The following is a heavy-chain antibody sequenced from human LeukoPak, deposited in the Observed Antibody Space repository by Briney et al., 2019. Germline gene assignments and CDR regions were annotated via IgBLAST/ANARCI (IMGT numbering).Heavy chain of an antibody. V-gene: IGHV1-2*02. Sequence: GASVKVSCKASGYTFTGYYIHWVRQAPGRGLEWMGWINPNSGGTNFAQKFQGRVTMTRDTSIYTAYMEPNWLRSDDTAVYYCGVYSSSWRAFDYWGQGTLVTVSS. CDR1: GYTFTGYY. CDR2: INPNSGGT. D-gene: IGHD6-13*01. J-gene: IGHJ4*02. CDR3: GVYSSSWRAFDY.